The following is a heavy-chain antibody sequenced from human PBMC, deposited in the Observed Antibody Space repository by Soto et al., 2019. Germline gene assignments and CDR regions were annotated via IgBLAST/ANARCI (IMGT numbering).Heavy chain of an antibody. D-gene: IGHD5-12*01. CDR1: GYTFTNND. Sequence: AASVKVSCKASGYTFTNNDINWVRQATGQGPEWMGWMNPKSGNTGYAQRFQGRVSMTRDNSITTAYMELRGLRSDDTAVYYCARAPVDRYSADYFDNWGQGTLVTVSS. CDR3: ARAPVDRYSADYFDN. J-gene: IGHJ4*02. CDR2: MNPKSGNT. V-gene: IGHV1-8*01.